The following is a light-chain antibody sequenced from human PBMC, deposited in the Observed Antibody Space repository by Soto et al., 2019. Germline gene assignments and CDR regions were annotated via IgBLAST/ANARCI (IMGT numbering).Light chain of an antibody. CDR1: QSLNIW. Sequence: DIEMSQSPSTLSASVGDRVTITCRATQSLNIWLAWYQQKPGKAPKLLISKASSLESGVPSRFSGRGSGTEFSLTISSLQPDDSATYYCQQYKAYSYTFGQGTKLEMK. J-gene: IGKJ2*01. CDR3: QQYKAYSYT. CDR2: KAS. V-gene: IGKV1-5*03.